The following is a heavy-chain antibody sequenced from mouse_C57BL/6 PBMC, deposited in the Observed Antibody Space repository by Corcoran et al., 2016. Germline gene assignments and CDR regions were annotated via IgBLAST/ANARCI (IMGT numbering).Heavy chain of an antibody. Sequence: DVQLQESGPGLVKPSQSLSLTCSVTGYSITSGYYWNWIRQFPGNKLEWMGYISYDGSNTYNPSLKNRITITRDTSKNQFFLKLKSVTTEYTATYYWAREGGSAGPFAYWGQGTLVTVSA. CDR1: GYSITSGYY. CDR2: ISYDGSN. D-gene: IGHD3-2*02. V-gene: IGHV3-6*01. CDR3: AREGGSAGPFAY. J-gene: IGHJ3*01.